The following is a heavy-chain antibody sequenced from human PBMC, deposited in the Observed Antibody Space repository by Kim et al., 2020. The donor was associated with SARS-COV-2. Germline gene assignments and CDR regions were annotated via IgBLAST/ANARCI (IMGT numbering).Heavy chain of an antibody. V-gene: IGHV4-39*01. CDR3: ARGVFDGDGGVGLDY. CDR2: IYYSGST. D-gene: IGHD4-17*01. CDR1: GGSISSSSYY. Sequence: SETLSLTCTVSGGSISSSSYYWGWIRQPPGKGLEWIGSIYYSGSTYYNPSLKSRVTISVDTSKNQFSLKLSSVTAADTAVYYCARGVFDGDGGVGLDYWGQGTLVTVSS. J-gene: IGHJ4*02.